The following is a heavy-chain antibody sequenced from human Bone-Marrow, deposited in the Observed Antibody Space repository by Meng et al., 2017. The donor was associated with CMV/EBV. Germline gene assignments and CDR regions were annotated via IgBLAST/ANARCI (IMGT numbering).Heavy chain of an antibody. J-gene: IGHJ6*02. CDR3: ARPLEKYYYYGMDV. V-gene: IGHV1-69*05. CDR1: GGTFSSYA. Sequence: SVKVSCKASGGTFSSYAISWVRQAPGQGLEWMGGIIPIFGTANYAQKFQGRVTITTDESTSTAYMELSSLRSEDTAVYYCARPLEKYYYYGMDVWGQGITVTVSS. CDR2: IIPIFGTA. D-gene: IGHD3-3*01.